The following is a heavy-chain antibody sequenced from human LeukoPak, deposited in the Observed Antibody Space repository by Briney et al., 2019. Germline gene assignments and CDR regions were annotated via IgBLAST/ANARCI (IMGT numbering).Heavy chain of an antibody. CDR2: IYYSGST. Sequence: PSETLSLTCTVSGGSVSSGSYYWSRIRQPPGKGLEWIGYIYYSGSTNYNPSLKSRVTISVDTSKNQFSLKLSSVTAADTAVYYCARGSYGYYYYYGMDVWGQGTTVTVSS. V-gene: IGHV4-61*01. CDR3: ARGSYGYYYYYGMDV. CDR1: GGSVSSGSYY. J-gene: IGHJ6*02. D-gene: IGHD2-21*01.